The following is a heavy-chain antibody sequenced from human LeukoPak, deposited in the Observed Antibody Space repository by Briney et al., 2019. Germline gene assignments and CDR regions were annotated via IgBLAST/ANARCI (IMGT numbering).Heavy chain of an antibody. CDR1: GGSISSSSYY. CDR3: ARTTVTMNYYYYMDV. V-gene: IGHV4-39*01. Sequence: SETLSLTCTVSGGSISSSSYYWGWIRQPPGKGLEWIGSIYYSGSTYYNPSLKSRVTISVDTSKNQFSLKLSSVTAADTAVYYCARTTVTMNYYYYMDVWGKGTTVTISS. J-gene: IGHJ6*03. CDR2: IYYSGST. D-gene: IGHD4-17*01.